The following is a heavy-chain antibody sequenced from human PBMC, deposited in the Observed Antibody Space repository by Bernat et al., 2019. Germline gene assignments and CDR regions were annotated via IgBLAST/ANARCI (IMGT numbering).Heavy chain of an antibody. CDR2: IYSGGST. J-gene: IGHJ4*02. CDR1: GFTVSNNY. V-gene: IGHV3-66*01. CDR3: ARDVQGVTGTTY. Sequence: EVQLVESGGGLVQPGGSLRLSCAASGFTVSNNYMTWVRQAPGKGLEWVSAIYSGGSTFYADSVKGRFTIFRDNSKNMLYLQMNSLRAEDTAVYYCARDVQGVTGTTYWGQGTLVTVSS. D-gene: IGHD1-7*01.